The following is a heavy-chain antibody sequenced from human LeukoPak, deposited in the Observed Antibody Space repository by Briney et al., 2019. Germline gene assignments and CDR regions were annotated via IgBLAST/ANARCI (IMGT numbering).Heavy chain of an antibody. CDR3: TTVRSAVAGP. D-gene: IGHD6-19*01. CDR2: TKSKTDGGTT. Sequence: GGTLRLSCAASGFTFSNAWLSWVRQAPGKGREGGGSTKSKTDGGTTNYAAPVKGRFTISRNDSKNTLYLQMNSLKTEDTAVYYCTTVRSAVAGPRGQGTLVTVSS. CDR1: GFTFSNAW. J-gene: IGHJ5*02. V-gene: IGHV3-15*01.